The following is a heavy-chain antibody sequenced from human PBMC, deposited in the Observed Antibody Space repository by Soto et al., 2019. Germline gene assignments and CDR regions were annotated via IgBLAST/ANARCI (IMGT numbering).Heavy chain of an antibody. CDR2: IYYSGST. CDR3: ARGGRRSARPGS. Sequence: KPSETLSLTCTVSGGSISSGGYYWSWIRQHPGKGLEWIGYIYYSGSTYYNPSLKSRVTISVDTSKNQFSLKLSSVTAADTAVYYCARGGRRSARPGSWGQGTLVTVSS. V-gene: IGHV4-31*03. D-gene: IGHD4-17*01. J-gene: IGHJ5*02. CDR1: GGSISSGGYY.